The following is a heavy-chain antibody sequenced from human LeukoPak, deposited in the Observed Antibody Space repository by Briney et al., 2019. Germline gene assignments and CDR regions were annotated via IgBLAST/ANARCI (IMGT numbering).Heavy chain of an antibody. CDR1: GFTFSTYS. V-gene: IGHV3-48*01. CDR2: ITSSSSTI. D-gene: IGHD2-2*02. Sequence: PGRSLRLSCAASGFTFSTYSMNWVRQAPGKGLEWVSYITSSSSTIYHADSVKGRFTISRDNAKNSLYLQVNSLRAEDTAVYYCARASYCSSITCYTAFDYWGQGTLVTVSS. J-gene: IGHJ4*02. CDR3: ARASYCSSITCYTAFDY.